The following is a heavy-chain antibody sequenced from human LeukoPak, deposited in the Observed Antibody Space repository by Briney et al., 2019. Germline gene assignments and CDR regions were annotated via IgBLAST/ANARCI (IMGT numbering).Heavy chain of an antibody. CDR1: GFTSSNYW. J-gene: IGHJ3*02. CDR3: AKESTPQIAAAENDAFDI. D-gene: IGHD6-13*01. Sequence: PGGSLRLSCAASGFTSSNYWMSWVRQAPGKGLEWVGNIKQDGSEKYYVDSVKGRFTISRDNAENSLFLQLNSLRADDTAVYYCAKESTPQIAAAENDAFDIWGQGTMVTVSS. CDR2: IKQDGSEK. V-gene: IGHV3-7*01.